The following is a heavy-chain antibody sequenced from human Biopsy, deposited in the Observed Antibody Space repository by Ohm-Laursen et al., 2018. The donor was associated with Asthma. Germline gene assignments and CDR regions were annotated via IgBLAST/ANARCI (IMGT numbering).Heavy chain of an antibody. CDR2: LYWDDYN. CDR1: GFSLRTPGEG. J-gene: IGHJ5*02. CDR3: ALSQDSGFDDHSPSWFDP. Sequence: PTQTLTLTRSFSGFSLRTPGEGVGWIRQSPGKALEWLALLYWDDYNLFRPSLERRLTIPNDPSKNQVVLTMTKMDPVDSRPYYCALSQDSGFDDHSPSWFDPWGQGTLVTVSS. D-gene: IGHD3-9*01. V-gene: IGHV2-5*02.